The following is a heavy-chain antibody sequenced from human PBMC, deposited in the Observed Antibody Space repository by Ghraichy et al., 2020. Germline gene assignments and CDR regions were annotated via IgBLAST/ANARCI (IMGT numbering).Heavy chain of an antibody. V-gene: IGHV1-2*02. D-gene: IGHD6-6*01. CDR2: INPNSGGT. CDR1: GYTFTGYY. CDR3: ARDLRYSSSSPSYYGMDV. Sequence: ASVKVSCKASGYTFTGYYMHWVRQAPGQGLEWMGWINPNSGGTNYAQKFQGRVTMTRDTSISTAYMELSRLRSDDTAVYYCARDLRYSSSSPSYYGMDVWGQGTTVTVSS. J-gene: IGHJ6*02.